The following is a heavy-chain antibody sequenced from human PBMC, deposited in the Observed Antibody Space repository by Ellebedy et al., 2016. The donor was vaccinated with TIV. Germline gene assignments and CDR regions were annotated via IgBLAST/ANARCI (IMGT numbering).Heavy chain of an antibody. CDR1: GGSISSYY. CDR2: IYYSGST. Sequence: GSLRLXXTVSGGSISSYYWSWIRQPPGKGLEWIGYIYYSGSTYYNPSLKSRVTISVDTSKNQFSLKLSSVTAADTAVYYCALERRGIAAAGTGGWFDPWGQGTLVTVSS. D-gene: IGHD6-13*01. CDR3: ALERRGIAAAGTGGWFDP. V-gene: IGHV4-59*06. J-gene: IGHJ5*02.